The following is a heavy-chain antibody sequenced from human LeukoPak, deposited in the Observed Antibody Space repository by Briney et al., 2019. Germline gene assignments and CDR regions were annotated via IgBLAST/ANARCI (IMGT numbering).Heavy chain of an antibody. Sequence: GGSLRLSCAASGFTFSSYGMLWVRQAPGKGLEWVAFIRYDGSNKYYADSVKGRFTISRDNSKNTLYLQMNSLRAEDTAVYYCAKDQFVQDNVFQYWGQGTLVTVSS. V-gene: IGHV3-30*02. CDR2: IRYDGSNK. CDR3: AKDQFVQDNVFQY. D-gene: IGHD3-16*01. CDR1: GFTFSSYG. J-gene: IGHJ4*02.